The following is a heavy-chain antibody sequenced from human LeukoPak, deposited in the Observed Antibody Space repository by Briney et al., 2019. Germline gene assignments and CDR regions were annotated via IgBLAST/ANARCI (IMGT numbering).Heavy chain of an antibody. CDR3: ASAIQLWSYIDY. J-gene: IGHJ4*02. Sequence: GGSLRLSCAASGFTFSDYWMHWVRQAPGKGLVWVSRINSDGSSTSYADSVKGRFTVSRDNAKNTLYLQMNSLRAGDTAVYYCASAIQLWSYIDYWGQGTLVTVSS. D-gene: IGHD5-18*01. V-gene: IGHV3-74*01. CDR2: INSDGSST. CDR1: GFTFSDYW.